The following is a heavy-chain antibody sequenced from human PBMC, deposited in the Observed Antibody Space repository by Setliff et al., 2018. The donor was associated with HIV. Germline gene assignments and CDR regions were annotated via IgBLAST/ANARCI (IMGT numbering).Heavy chain of an antibody. V-gene: IGHV3-7*05. CDR2: IKQDGSEK. CDR3: ARLYNFRSGYSPDHYYYYMDV. Sequence: GGSLRLSCAASGFTFSSYWMSWVRQAPGKGLEWVANIKQDGSEKYYVDSVKGRFTISRDNAKNSLYLQMNSLRAEDTAVYYCARLYNFRSGYSPDHYYYYMDVWGKGTTVTVSS. CDR1: GFTFSSYW. J-gene: IGHJ6*03. D-gene: IGHD3-3*01.